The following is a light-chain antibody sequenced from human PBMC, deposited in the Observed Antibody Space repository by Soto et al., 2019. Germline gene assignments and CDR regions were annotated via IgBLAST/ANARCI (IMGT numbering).Light chain of an antibody. Sequence: QSVLTQPPSASGTPGQRVTISCSGSSSNIGSNYVYWYQQLPGTAPKLLIYRNNQRPSGVPDRFSGSKSGTSASLAISGLRSEDEDDDYCAAWDDSRSGPVFGGGTQLTVL. V-gene: IGLV1-47*01. CDR1: SSNIGSNY. J-gene: IGLJ7*01. CDR2: RNN. CDR3: AAWDDSRSGPV.